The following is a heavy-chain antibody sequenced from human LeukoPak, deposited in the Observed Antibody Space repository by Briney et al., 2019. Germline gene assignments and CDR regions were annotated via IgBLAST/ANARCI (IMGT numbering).Heavy chain of an antibody. Sequence: ASVKLSCTASGGTFSSYAISWVRQAPGQGLEWMGVTIPIFGTANYAQKFQGRVTITTDESTRTAYMELSSLRSEDTAVYYCAIYGSGSYYNRHYFDYWGRGTLVTVSS. V-gene: IGHV1-69*05. J-gene: IGHJ4*02. CDR3: AIYGSGSYYNRHYFDY. CDR2: TIPIFGTA. CDR1: GGTFSSYA. D-gene: IGHD3-10*01.